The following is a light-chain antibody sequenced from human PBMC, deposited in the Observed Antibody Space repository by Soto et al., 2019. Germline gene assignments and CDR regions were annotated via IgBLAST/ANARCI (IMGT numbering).Light chain of an antibody. J-gene: IGKJ4*01. CDR1: QSVSSN. V-gene: IGKV3D-15*01. Sequence: EIVLTQSPGTLSLSPGERGTLSCRASQSVSSNYLAWYQQRPGQAPRLLIYGASTRAAGVPDRFSGSGSGTEFTLTINSLQSEDFAIYYCQPYNNWPLTFGGGTKVESK. CDR2: GAS. CDR3: QPYNNWPLT.